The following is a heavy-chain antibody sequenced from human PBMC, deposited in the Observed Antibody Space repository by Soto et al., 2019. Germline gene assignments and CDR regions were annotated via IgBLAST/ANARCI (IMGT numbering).Heavy chain of an antibody. CDR2: IYPGDSDT. CDR1: GYSFTSYW. J-gene: IGHJ6*02. V-gene: IGHV5-51*01. Sequence: GESLKISCKASGYSFTSYWIGWVRQMPGKGLEWMGIIYPGDSDTRYSPSFQGRITISADKSISTAYLQWSSLKASDTAMYYCAAYSGSFYYGMDVWGQGTTVTVSS. D-gene: IGHD1-26*01. CDR3: AAYSGSFYYGMDV.